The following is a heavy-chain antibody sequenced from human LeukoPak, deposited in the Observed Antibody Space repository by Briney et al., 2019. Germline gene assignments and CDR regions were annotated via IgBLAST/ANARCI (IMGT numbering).Heavy chain of an antibody. CDR2: FDPEDGET. CDR3: ATQGASGWFDP. D-gene: IGHD1-26*01. J-gene: IGHJ5*02. Sequence: GASVNVSCKVSGYTLTELSMHWVRQAPGKGLGWMGGFDPEDGETIYAQKFQGRVTMTEDTSTDTAYMELSSLRSEDTAVYYCATQGASGWFDPWGQGTLVTVSS. CDR1: GYTLTELS. V-gene: IGHV1-24*01.